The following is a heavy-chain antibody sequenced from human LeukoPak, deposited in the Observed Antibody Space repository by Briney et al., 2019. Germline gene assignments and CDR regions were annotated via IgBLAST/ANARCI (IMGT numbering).Heavy chain of an antibody. CDR2: INHSGST. CDR3: ARTYDFWSGYLPYYFDY. CDR1: GGSFSGYY. D-gene: IGHD3-3*01. V-gene: IGHV4-34*01. Sequence: SETLSLTCAVYGGSFSGYYWSWIRKPPGKGLEWIGEINHSGSTNYNPSLKSRVTISVDTSKNQLSLKLSSVTAADTAVYYCARTYDFWSGYLPYYFDYWGQGTLVTVSS. J-gene: IGHJ4*02.